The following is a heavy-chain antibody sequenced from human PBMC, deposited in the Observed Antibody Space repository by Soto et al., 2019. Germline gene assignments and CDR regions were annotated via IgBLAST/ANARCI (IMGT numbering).Heavy chain of an antibody. V-gene: IGHV4-59*08. D-gene: IGHD3-22*01. CDR3: ARLGGYYQALDS. J-gene: IGHJ4*02. CDR1: GGSINNYY. CDR2: IYYAGST. Sequence: QVQLQESGPGLVKPSETLSLTCTVSGGSINNYYWSWIRQPPGKGLEFIGYIYYAGSTTYNPSLKSRVXXXVXXSRNQVALKRTSVTAADTAVYYCARLGGYYQALDSWGQGTLLTVSS.